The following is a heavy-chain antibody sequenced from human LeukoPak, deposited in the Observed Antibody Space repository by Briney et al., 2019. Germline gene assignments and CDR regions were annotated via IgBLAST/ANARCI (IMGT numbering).Heavy chain of an antibody. CDR2: IGGHET. D-gene: IGHD3-16*01. CDR3: AKDWIQFNRVYDCFDS. V-gene: IGHV3-23*01. Sequence: PGRSLRLSCAASGFTFSSYGMRWVRQAPGKGLEWVSTIGGHETIYTDSVKGRFTISRDNSENTVYLHMSSLRVEDTAVYYCAKDWIQFNRVYDCFDSSGQGTLVTASS. J-gene: IGHJ4*02. CDR1: GFTFSSYG.